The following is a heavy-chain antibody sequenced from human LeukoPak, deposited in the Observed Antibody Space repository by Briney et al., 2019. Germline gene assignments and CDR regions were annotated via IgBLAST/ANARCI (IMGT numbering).Heavy chain of an antibody. Sequence: SETLSLTCAVYGGSFSGYYWSWIRQPPGKGLEWIGGINHSGSTNYNPSLKSRVTMSVDTSKNQFSLKLSSVTAADTAVYYCARGGHNWNYVFDYWGQGTLVTVSS. CDR2: INHSGST. D-gene: IGHD1-7*01. CDR3: ARGGHNWNYVFDY. V-gene: IGHV4-34*01. J-gene: IGHJ4*02. CDR1: GGSFSGYY.